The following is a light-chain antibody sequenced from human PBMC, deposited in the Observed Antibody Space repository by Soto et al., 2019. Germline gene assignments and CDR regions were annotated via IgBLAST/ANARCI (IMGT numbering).Light chain of an antibody. Sequence: EILLTQSPATLAVSPGEGATLSCRASQSVRDNLAWYQQKPGQAPRLLIYRASTRATGVPARFSGSGSGTEFTLTISSLQSEDVSVYFCQHYNFWPHTFGQGTKLGIK. CDR2: RAS. CDR3: QHYNFWPHT. CDR1: QSVRDN. V-gene: IGKV3-15*01. J-gene: IGKJ2*01.